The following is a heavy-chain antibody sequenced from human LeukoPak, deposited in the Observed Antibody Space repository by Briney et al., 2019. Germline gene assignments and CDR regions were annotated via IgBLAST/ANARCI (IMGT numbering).Heavy chain of an antibody. V-gene: IGHV3-33*01. D-gene: IGHD3-10*01. CDR1: GFTFSSYG. CDR3: ARGWGYYYGSGSPNSMDV. CDR2: IWYDGSNK. J-gene: IGHJ6*02. Sequence: GGSLRLSCAASGFTFSSYGMHWVRQAPGKGLEGVAVIWYDGSNKYYADSVKGRFTISRDNSKNTLYLQMNSLRAEDTAVYYCARGWGYYYGSGSPNSMDVWGQGTTVTVSS.